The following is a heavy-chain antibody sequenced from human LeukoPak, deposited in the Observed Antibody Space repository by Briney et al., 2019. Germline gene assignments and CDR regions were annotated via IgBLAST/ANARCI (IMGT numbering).Heavy chain of an antibody. CDR3: TTLLEATAGY. V-gene: IGHV3-49*04. CDR2: IRSKAYGGTT. Sequence: GGSLRLSCTASGFTFGDYAMSWVRQAPGKGLEWVGFIRSKAYGGTTEYAASVKGRFTISRDDSKSIAYLQMNSLKTEDTAVYYCTTLLEATAGYWGQGTLVIVSS. J-gene: IGHJ4*02. CDR1: GFTFGDYA.